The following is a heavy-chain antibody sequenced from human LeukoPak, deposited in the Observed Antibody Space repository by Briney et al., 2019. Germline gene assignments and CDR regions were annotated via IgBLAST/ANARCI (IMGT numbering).Heavy chain of an antibody. D-gene: IGHD6-6*01. V-gene: IGHV4-39*07. Sequence: SETLSLTCTVSGGSISSSSCYWGWIRQPPGKGLEWIGSIYYSGSTYYNPSLKSRVTISVDTSKNQFSLKLSSVTAADTAVYYCASIAARRFDYWGQGTLVTVSS. CDR3: ASIAARRFDY. CDR1: GGSISSSSCY. J-gene: IGHJ4*02. CDR2: IYYSGST.